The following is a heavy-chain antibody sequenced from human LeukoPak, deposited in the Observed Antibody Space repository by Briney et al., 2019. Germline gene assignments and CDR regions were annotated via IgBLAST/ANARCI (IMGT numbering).Heavy chain of an antibody. V-gene: IGHV4-34*01. J-gene: IGHJ5*02. CDR2: INHSGST. D-gene: IGHD3-10*01. Sequence: SETLSLTCAVYGGSFSGYYWSWIRQPPGKGLEWIGEINHSGSTNYNPSLKSRVTISVDTSKNQFSLKLSSVTAADTAVYYCARGPSTPNPGSRNWFDPWGQGTLVTVSS. CDR3: ARGPSTPNPGSRNWFDP. CDR1: GGSFSGYY.